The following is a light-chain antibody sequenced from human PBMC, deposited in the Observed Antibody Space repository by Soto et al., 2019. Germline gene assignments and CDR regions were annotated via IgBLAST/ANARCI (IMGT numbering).Light chain of an antibody. CDR2: AAS. CDR1: RDISGY. Sequence: DIPITQSPSSLSASLGDRVTITCPASRDISGYLAWYQQKPGQVPKLLIYAASTLQSGVPSRFTASGSGTDFTLTITGLQPEDFATYYCQNYNSAPWTFGQGTKVDIK. V-gene: IGKV1-27*01. CDR3: QNYNSAPWT. J-gene: IGKJ1*01.